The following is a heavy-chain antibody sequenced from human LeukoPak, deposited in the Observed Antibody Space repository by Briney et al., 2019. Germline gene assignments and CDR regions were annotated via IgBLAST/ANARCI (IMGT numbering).Heavy chain of an antibody. J-gene: IGHJ4*02. CDR2: ISYDGSNK. CDR1: GFTFSSYA. Sequence: GGSLRLSCAASGFTFSSYAMSWVRQAPGKGLEWVAVISYDGSNKYYADSVKGRFTISRDNSKNTLYLQMNSLRAEDTAVYYCAKGAPSSGEYFDYWGQGTLVTVSS. V-gene: IGHV3-30*18. CDR3: AKGAPSSGEYFDY. D-gene: IGHD2-15*01.